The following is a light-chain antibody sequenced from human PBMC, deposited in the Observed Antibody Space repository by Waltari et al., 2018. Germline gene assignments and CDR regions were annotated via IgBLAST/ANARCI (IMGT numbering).Light chain of an antibody. V-gene: IGLV2-23*02. CDR3: CSFAGGDDYYV. CDR1: RNDIGSYNL. Sequence: QSALTQPASVSGSPGQSITISCTGTRNDIGSYNLVSWFQQHPGRAPKVIIFGVTKRPSGVSDRFSGLKSGYTASLTISGLQPGDEATHFCCSFAGGDDYYVFGSGTKVSVL. J-gene: IGLJ1*01. CDR2: GVT.